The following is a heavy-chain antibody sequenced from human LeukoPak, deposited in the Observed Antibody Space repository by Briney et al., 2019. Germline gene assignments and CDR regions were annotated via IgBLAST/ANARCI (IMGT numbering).Heavy chain of an antibody. D-gene: IGHD3-22*01. CDR2: IYYSGST. V-gene: IGHV4-59*01. CDR3: ARAVNYYDSSGYPAPDAFDI. Sequence: PSETLSLTCTVSGGSISSYYWSWIRQPPGKGLEWIGYIYYSGSTNYNPSLKSRVTISVDTSKNQFSLKLSSVTAADTAVYYCARAVNYYDSSGYPAPDAFDIWGQGTMVTVSS. CDR1: GGSISSYY. J-gene: IGHJ3*02.